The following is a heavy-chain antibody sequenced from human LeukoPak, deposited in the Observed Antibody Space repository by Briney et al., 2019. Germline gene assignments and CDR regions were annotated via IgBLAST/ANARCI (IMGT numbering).Heavy chain of an antibody. D-gene: IGHD1-14*01. CDR1: GGTFSSFA. V-gene: IGHV1-69*04. J-gene: IGHJ6*02. CDR2: IIPILGIA. CDR3: ASPDSVREDGMDV. Sequence: SVKVSCKASGGTFSSFAISWVRHAPGQGLEWVGRIIPILGIANYAQKFQGRVTITADKSKSTAYMELSSLRSEDTAGYYCASPDSVREDGMDVWGQGTTVTVSS.